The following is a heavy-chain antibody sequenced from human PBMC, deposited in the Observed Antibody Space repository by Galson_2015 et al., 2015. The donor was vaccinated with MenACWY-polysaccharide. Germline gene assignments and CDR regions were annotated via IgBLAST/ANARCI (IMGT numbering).Heavy chain of an antibody. CDR1: GDRVSSNTAA. J-gene: IGHJ5*02. D-gene: IGHD2-15*01. CDR2: TYDRSNWSS. CDR3: VRGGAAASRLLDP. V-gene: IGHV6-1*01. Sequence: CAISGDRVSSNTAAWNWIRQSPSGGLEWLGRTYDRSNWSSDYAISVSGRITINADTSKNQYSLQLNSVTPEDTAVYYCVRGGAAASRLLDPWGQGTLVTVSS.